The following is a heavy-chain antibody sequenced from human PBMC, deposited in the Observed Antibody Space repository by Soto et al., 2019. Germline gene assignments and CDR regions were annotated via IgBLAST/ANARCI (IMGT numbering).Heavy chain of an antibody. CDR2: INAYNGNT. V-gene: IGHV1-18*01. J-gene: IGHJ6*02. D-gene: IGHD3-16*01. CDR3: EMVDVYVTPSPQDV. CDR1: GYSFTRYG. Sequence: QVQLVQSGAEVKNPGASVKVSCKASGYSFTRYGIDWARQAPGQGLEWRGWINAYNGNTNYAQNLQGRLTLTTDTSTTTAYMELRRLRSNDTAIYYCEMVDVYVTPSPQDVWGQGTTVTVSS.